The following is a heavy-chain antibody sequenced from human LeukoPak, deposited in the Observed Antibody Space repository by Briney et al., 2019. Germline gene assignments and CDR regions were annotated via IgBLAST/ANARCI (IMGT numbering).Heavy chain of an antibody. J-gene: IGHJ4*02. CDR1: GDSVSSNSAA. CDR2: TYYRSKWYN. V-gene: IGHV6-1*01. D-gene: IGHD3-3*01. Sequence: SQTLSLTCAISGDSVSSNSAAWNWIRQSPSRGLEWLGRTYYRSKWYNDYAVSVKSRITINPDTSKNQFSLQLNSVTPEDTAVYYCAREYDFWSGYYFSIFDYWGQGTLVTVSS. CDR3: AREYDFWSGYYFSIFDY.